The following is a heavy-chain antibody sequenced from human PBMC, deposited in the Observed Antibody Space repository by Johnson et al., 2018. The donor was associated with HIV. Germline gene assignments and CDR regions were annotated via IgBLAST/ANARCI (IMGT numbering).Heavy chain of an antibody. Sequence: QVKLVESGGGVVQPGRSLRLSCAASGFTFSSYGMHWVRQAPGKGLEWVAVISYDGSNKYYADSVKGRFTISRDNSKNTLYLQMNSLRAEDTAVYYCASSRGSWYRFYALDIWGQGTMVTVSS. CDR1: GFTFSSYG. CDR3: ASSRGSWYRFYALDI. V-gene: IGHV3-30*03. CDR2: ISYDGSNK. D-gene: IGHD6-13*01. J-gene: IGHJ3*02.